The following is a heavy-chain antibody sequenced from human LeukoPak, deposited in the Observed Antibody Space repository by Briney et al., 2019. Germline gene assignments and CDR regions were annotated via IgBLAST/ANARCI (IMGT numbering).Heavy chain of an antibody. D-gene: IGHD4-17*01. V-gene: IGHV1-46*01. J-gene: IGHJ4*02. CDR3: ASTTVTTFDY. CDR1: GYTFTSQY. Sequence: ASVKVSCKASGYTFTSQYIHWVRRAPGQGLEWMGIINPSGGSTSYAQKFQGRVTMTRDTSTSTVYMELTSLRAEDTAVYYCASTTVTTFDYWGQGTLVTVSS. CDR2: INPSGGST.